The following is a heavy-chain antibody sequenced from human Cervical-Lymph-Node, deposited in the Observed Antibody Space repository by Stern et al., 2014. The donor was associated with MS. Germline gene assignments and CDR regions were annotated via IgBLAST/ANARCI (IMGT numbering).Heavy chain of an antibody. D-gene: IGHD3-10*01. CDR3: ASTLHGGLYNWFDP. Sequence: EVQLVESGGGLVKPGGSLRLSCEASGFTFSDYSMNWVRQAPGKGLEWVSSITNTGASMYYAAFVKGRFTISRDNAKNTLYLQLNSLRAADTAVYYCASTLHGGLYNWFDPWGQGTLVTVSS. CDR2: ITNTGASM. V-gene: IGHV3-21*01. J-gene: IGHJ5*02. CDR1: GFTFSDYS.